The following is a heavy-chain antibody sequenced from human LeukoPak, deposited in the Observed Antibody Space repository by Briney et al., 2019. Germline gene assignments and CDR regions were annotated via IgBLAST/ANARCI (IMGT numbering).Heavy chain of an antibody. CDR1: GFTFSNAW. J-gene: IGHJ4*02. CDR2: IKSKTDGGTT. V-gene: IGHV3-15*01. D-gene: IGHD4-17*01. CDR3: TTVFFDGDYPGFDY. Sequence: GGSLRLSCAASGFTFSNAWMSWVRQAPGKGLEWVGRIKSKTDGGTTDYAAPVKGRFTISRDDSKNTLYLQMNSLKTEDTAVYYCTTVFFDGDYPGFDYWGQGTLVTVSS.